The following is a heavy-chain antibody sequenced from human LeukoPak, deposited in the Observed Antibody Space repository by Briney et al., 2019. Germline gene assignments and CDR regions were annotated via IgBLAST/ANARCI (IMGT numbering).Heavy chain of an antibody. Sequence: SETLSLTCAVSGGSISSSNWWSWVRQPPGKGLEWIGEIYHSGSTNYNPSLKSRVTISVDKSKNQFSLKLSSVTAADTAVYYCARDSSDRGYYDSSGYWGQGTLVTVSS. CDR3: ARDSSDRGYYDSSGY. V-gene: IGHV4-4*02. J-gene: IGHJ4*02. CDR2: IYHSGST. D-gene: IGHD3-22*01. CDR1: GGSISSSNW.